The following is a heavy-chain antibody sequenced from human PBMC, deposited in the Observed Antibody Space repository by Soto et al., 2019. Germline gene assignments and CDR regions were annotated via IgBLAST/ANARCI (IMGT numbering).Heavy chain of an antibody. J-gene: IGHJ6*03. D-gene: IGHD3-3*01. CDR1: GFTFSDYY. Sequence: GGSLRLSCAASGFTFSDYYMSWIRQAPGKGLEWVSYISSSGSTIYYADSVKGRFTISRDNAKNSLYLQMNSLRAEDTAVYYCARKVDSGAIFGVVINYYYYYMDVWGKGTTVTVSS. V-gene: IGHV3-11*01. CDR3: ARKVDSGAIFGVVINYYYYYMDV. CDR2: ISSSGSTI.